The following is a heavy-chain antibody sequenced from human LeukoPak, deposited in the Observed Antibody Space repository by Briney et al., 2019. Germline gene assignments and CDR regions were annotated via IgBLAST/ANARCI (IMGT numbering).Heavy chain of an antibody. J-gene: IGHJ4*02. CDR2: VYQSGTT. Sequence: SETLSLTCTVSGFSISGGHYWGWVRQPPGAGLEWIGSVYQSGTTYYNPSLKSRVTTSVDMSKNQFSLRLRPVTAADTAVYYCARIFIRNGYSSYFDCWGQGTLVTVSS. CDR1: GFSISGGHY. V-gene: IGHV4-38-2*02. CDR3: ARIFIRNGYSSYFDC. D-gene: IGHD5-18*01.